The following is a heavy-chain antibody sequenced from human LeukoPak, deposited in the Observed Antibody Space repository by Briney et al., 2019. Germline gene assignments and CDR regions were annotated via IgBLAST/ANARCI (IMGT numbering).Heavy chain of an antibody. CDR3: ARGQGDFWSGYYYYYYGMDV. J-gene: IGHJ6*02. Sequence: SETLSLSCAVYRGSLSGYYWSWICQPPGKGLEWIGEINHSGSTNYNPSLKSRVTISVDTSKNQFSLKLSSVTAADTSVYYCARGQGDFWSGYYYYYYGMDVWGQGTTVTVSS. V-gene: IGHV4-34*01. CDR2: INHSGST. CDR1: RGSLSGYY. D-gene: IGHD3-3*01.